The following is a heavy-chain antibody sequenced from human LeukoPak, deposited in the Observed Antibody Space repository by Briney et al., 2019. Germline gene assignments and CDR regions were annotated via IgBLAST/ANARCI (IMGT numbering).Heavy chain of an antibody. CDR2: INHSGST. D-gene: IGHD6-19*01. Sequence: SETLSLTCAVYGGSFSGYYWSWIRKPPGKGLEWIGEINHSGSTNYNPSLKGRVTISVDTSKNQFSLKLSSVTAADTAVYYCARGSVVAGTGSDYWGQGTLVTVSS. CDR1: GGSFSGYY. J-gene: IGHJ4*02. CDR3: ARGSVVAGTGSDY. V-gene: IGHV4-34*01.